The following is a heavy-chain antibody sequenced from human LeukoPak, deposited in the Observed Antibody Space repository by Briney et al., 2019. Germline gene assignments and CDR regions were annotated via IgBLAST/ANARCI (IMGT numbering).Heavy chain of an antibody. J-gene: IGHJ6*04. CDR1: GGSFSGYY. CDR2: INHSGST. Sequence: NASETLSLTCAVYGGSFSGYYWSWIRQPPGKGLEWIGEINHSGSTNYNPSLKSRVTISVDTSKNQFSLKLSSVTAADTAVYYCVRGPTGPSDVWGKGTTVTVSS. CDR3: VRGPTGPSDV. V-gene: IGHV4-34*01.